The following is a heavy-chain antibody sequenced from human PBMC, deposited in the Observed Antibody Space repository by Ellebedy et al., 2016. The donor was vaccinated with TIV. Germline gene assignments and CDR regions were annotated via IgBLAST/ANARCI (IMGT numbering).Heavy chain of an antibody. J-gene: IGHJ4*02. CDR2: IWYDGSNK. V-gene: IGHV3-33*01. Sequence: GGSLRLSCAASGFTFSSFGMHWVRQAPGKGLEWVAVIWYDGSNKYYADSVKGRFTISRDRSKNTLFLQMNSLRVEDTAVYYCTRDGRGGVSGSYYWGQGTLVTVSA. D-gene: IGHD1-26*01. CDR3: TRDGRGGVSGSYY. CDR1: GFTFSSFG.